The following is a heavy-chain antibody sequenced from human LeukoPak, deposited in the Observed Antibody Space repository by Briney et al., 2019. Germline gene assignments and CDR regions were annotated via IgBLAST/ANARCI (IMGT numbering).Heavy chain of an antibody. CDR1: GYSISSNYY. Sequence: SETLSLTCTASGYSISSNYYWGWIRQPPGKGLEWIGNIYHSGSTYYNPSLKSRVTISVDTSKNQFSLKLSSVTAADTAVYYCARSYAVCSGGSCYPNSFDYWGQGTLVTVSS. CDR3: ARSYAVCSGGSCYPNSFDY. J-gene: IGHJ4*02. CDR2: IYHSGST. V-gene: IGHV4-38-2*02. D-gene: IGHD2-15*01.